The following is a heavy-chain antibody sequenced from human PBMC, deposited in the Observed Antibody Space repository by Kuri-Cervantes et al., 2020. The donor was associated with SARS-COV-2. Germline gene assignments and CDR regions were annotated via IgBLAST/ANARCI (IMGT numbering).Heavy chain of an antibody. CDR3: ARDGYSSSWNYFDS. CDR2: IYTSGST. CDR1: GGPISRYY. Sequence: GSLRLFCTVSGGPISRYYWSWIRQPAGKGLEWIGRIYTSGSTNYNPSLKSRVTMSVDTSKNQFSLNLSSVTAADTAVYYCARDGYSSSWNYFDSWGQGTLVTVSS. V-gene: IGHV4-4*07. D-gene: IGHD6-13*01. J-gene: IGHJ4*02.